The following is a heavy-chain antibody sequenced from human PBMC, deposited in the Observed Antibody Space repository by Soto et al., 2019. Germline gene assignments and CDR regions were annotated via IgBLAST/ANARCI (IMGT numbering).Heavy chain of an antibody. CDR3: ARGSGYDYPFDY. Sequence: QVPLVQSGAEVKKPGASVKVSCKASGYTFTSYAMHWVRQAPGQRLEWMGWINAGNGNTKYSQKFQGRVTITRDTSASTAYMELSSLRSEDTAVYYCARGSGYDYPFDYWGQGTLVTVSS. CDR2: INAGNGNT. V-gene: IGHV1-3*01. J-gene: IGHJ4*02. D-gene: IGHD5-12*01. CDR1: GYTFTSYA.